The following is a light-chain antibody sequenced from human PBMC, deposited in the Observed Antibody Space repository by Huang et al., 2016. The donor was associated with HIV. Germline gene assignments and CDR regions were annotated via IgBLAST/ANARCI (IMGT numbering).Light chain of an antibody. Sequence: EVVMTQSPAILSVSPGERATLSCRASQSVTSNLAWYQQKPGQAPRLLIYSASPRAIGIPARFSGSGSVTEFTLTISSLQSEDFAVYYCQHYNNWPWWTFGQGTKVEIK. J-gene: IGKJ1*01. V-gene: IGKV3-15*01. CDR2: SAS. CDR1: QSVTSN. CDR3: QHYNNWPWWT.